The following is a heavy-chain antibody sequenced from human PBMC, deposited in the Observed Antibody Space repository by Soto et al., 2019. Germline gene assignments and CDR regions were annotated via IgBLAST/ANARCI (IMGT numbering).Heavy chain of an antibody. CDR1: GYTFTGYY. Sequence: ASVKVSCKASGYTFTGYYMHWVRQAPGQGLEWMGWINPNSGGTNYAQKFQGWVTMTRDTSISTAYMELSRLRSDDTAVYYFVSDTRASFDILAGPDACDIWGQGTMVTVSS. CDR3: VSDTRASFDILAGPDACDI. D-gene: IGHD3-9*01. CDR2: INPNSGGT. V-gene: IGHV1-2*04. J-gene: IGHJ3*02.